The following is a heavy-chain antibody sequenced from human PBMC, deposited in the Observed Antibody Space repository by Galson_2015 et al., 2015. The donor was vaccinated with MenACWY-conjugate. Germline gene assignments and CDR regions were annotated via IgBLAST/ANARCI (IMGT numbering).Heavy chain of an antibody. Sequence: SLRICCAASGFTFSVYTMNWVRQAPGKGLEWVSYISSTSDTIYYADSVKGRFTISRDNAKNSLYLQMSSLRAEDTAVYYCARDYRPVDYWGQGTLVTVSS. CDR3: ARDYRPVDY. D-gene: IGHD3-16*02. CDR1: GFTFSVYT. CDR2: ISSTSDTI. J-gene: IGHJ4*02. V-gene: IGHV3-48*04.